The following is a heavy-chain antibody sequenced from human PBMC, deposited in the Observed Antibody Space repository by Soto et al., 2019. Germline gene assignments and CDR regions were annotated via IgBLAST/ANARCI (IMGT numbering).Heavy chain of an antibody. CDR1: GVTFSSFA. CDR2: IIPIFRTP. CDR3: ARSTGIGFPSGTHRFNWFDP. Sequence: HVQLVQSGAEVKQPGSSLKVSCQASGVTFSSFAISWVRQAPGQGLEWMGGIIPIFRTPNYAQNFQARVTITADESTSSVYMELSRLTSEDKAVYYCARSTGIGFPSGTHRFNWFDPWGQGTLVTVSS. J-gene: IGHJ5*02. V-gene: IGHV1-69*01. D-gene: IGHD1-26*01.